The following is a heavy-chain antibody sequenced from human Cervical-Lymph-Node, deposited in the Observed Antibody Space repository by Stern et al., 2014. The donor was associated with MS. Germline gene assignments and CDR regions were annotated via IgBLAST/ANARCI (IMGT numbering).Heavy chain of an antibody. D-gene: IGHD2-8*02. V-gene: IGHV4-31*03. Sequence: QVQLQESGPGLVKPSQTLSLTCTVSGGSISSGGYYWSWIRQHPGKGLEWIGYIYYSGSTYYNPSLKSRVTISVDTSKNQFSLKLSSVTAADTAVYYCARWCSWLPDYYYYGMDVWGQGTTVTVSS. CDR3: ARWCSWLPDYYYYGMDV. CDR1: GGSISSGGYY. J-gene: IGHJ6*02. CDR2: IYYSGST.